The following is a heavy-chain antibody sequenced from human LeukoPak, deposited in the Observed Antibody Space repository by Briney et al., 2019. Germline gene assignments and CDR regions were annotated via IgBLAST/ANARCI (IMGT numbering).Heavy chain of an antibody. D-gene: IGHD3-16*01. V-gene: IGHV3-30*03. CDR3: ATPYEAWLMDAFDI. Sequence: GGSLRLFCAVSGFTFSNYGMHWVREAPGKGLVCVAFISYDGSNEYYAESVKGRFTISRDNSKNTLYLEMNSLRAEDTAVYYCATPYEAWLMDAFDIWGQGTMVTVSS. CDR2: ISYDGSNE. J-gene: IGHJ3*02. CDR1: GFTFSNYG.